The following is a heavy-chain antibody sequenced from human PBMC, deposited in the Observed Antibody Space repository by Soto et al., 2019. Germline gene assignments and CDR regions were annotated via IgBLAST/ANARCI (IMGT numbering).Heavy chain of an antibody. CDR2: INHSGST. J-gene: IGHJ4*02. V-gene: IGHV4-34*01. CDR3: ARGRWATVYFDY. CDR1: GGSFSGYY. Sequence: PSETLSLTCAVYGGSFSGYYWSWIRQPPGKGLEWIGEINHSGSTNYNPSLKSRVTISVDTSKNQFSLKLSSVTAADTAVYYCARGRWATVYFDYWGQGTLVTSPQ. D-gene: IGHD4-4*01.